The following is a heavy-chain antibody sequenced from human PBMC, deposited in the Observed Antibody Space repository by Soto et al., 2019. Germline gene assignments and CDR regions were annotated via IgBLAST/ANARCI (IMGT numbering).Heavy chain of an antibody. Sequence: PSETLSLTCTVSGGSISSYYWSWIRQPPGKGLEWIGYIYYSGSTNYNPSLKSRVTISVDTSKNQFSLKLSSVTAADTAVYYCAREGQWLVLGAFDIWAQGKMVTVSS. CDR3: AREGQWLVLGAFDI. CDR2: IYYSGST. D-gene: IGHD6-19*01. V-gene: IGHV4-59*01. CDR1: GGSISSYY. J-gene: IGHJ3*02.